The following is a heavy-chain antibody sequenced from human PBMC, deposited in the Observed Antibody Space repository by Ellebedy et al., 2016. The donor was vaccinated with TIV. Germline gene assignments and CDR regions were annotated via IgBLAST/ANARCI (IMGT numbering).Heavy chain of an antibody. Sequence: GGSLRLSXAASGFTVSSSYVNWVRQAPGKGLEWVSILYPDGRPFYAGSVKGRFTISRENAKSSLYLRMDSLRAGDTAVYYCAREYIAAGYWYFDLWGRGTLVTVSS. CDR1: GFTVSSSY. CDR3: AREYIAAGYWYFDL. J-gene: IGHJ2*01. V-gene: IGHV3-53*01. CDR2: LYPDGRP. D-gene: IGHD1-14*01.